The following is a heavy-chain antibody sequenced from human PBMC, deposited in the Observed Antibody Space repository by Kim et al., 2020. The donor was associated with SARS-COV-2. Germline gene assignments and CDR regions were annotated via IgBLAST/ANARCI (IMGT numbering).Heavy chain of an antibody. J-gene: IGHJ4*02. V-gene: IGHV1-3*01. CDR2: MNAANGNT. Sequence: ASVKVSCKASGFTFTNYGIHWVRQAPGERLEWMGWMNAANGNTKYSQKFQGRVTFTRDTSATTAYMELSRLTSEDTAVYYCARAQALDYWGQVTLVFVSS. CDR1: GFTFTNYG. CDR3: ARAQALDY.